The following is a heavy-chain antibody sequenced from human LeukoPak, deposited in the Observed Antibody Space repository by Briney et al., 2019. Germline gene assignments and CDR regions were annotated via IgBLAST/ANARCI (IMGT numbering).Heavy chain of an antibody. CDR1: GFTFSSYA. Sequence: GGSLRLSCAASGFTFSSYAMHWVRQAPGKGLEWVAVISYDGSNKYYADSVKGRFTISRDNSKNTLYLQMNSLRAEDTAVYYCARDRPEANYYYGMDVWGQGTTVTVSS. D-gene: IGHD1-26*01. CDR3: ARDRPEANYYYGMDV. V-gene: IGHV3-30-3*01. CDR2: ISYDGSNK. J-gene: IGHJ6*02.